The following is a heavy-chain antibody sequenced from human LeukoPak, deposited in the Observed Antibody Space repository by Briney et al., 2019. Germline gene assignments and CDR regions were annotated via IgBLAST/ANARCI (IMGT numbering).Heavy chain of an antibody. D-gene: IGHD4-23*01. CDR3: ARLTAVVTFDY. Sequence: GESLKISCKSSGYSFTSYWIGWVRQMPGKGLEWMGIIYPGGSDTRYSPSFQGQVTISADRSISTAYLQWSSLKVSDSAMYYCARLTAVVTFDYWGQGTLVTVSS. CDR1: GYSFTSYW. J-gene: IGHJ4*02. CDR2: IYPGGSDT. V-gene: IGHV5-51*01.